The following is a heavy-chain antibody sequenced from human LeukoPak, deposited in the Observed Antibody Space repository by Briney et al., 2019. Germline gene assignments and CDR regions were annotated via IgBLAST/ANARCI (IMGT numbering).Heavy chain of an antibody. CDR3: AKDLFTMVREPFDP. D-gene: IGHD3-10*01. V-gene: IGHV3-23*01. CDR1: GFTFSSYG. Sequence: GGSLRLSCAASGFTFSSYGMSWVRQAPGKGLEWVSTISGSGGSTYYADSAKGRFTISRDNSKNTLYLQMNSLRAEDTAVYYCAKDLFTMVREPFDPWGQGTLVTVSS. J-gene: IGHJ5*02. CDR2: ISGSGGST.